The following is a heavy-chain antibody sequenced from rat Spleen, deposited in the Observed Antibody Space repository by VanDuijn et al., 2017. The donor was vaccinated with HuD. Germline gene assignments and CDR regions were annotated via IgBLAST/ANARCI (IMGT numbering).Heavy chain of an antibody. J-gene: IGHJ2*01. CDR3: ARHEDYGGYSKDYFEY. CDR2: IIYDGSSS. Sequence: EVRLVESGGGLVQPGRSLKLSCAASGFTFSDYGMDWIRQAPKKGLEWVATIIYDGSSSYYSDSVKGRFTISRDNAKSTLYLQMSSLRSEDTATYYCARHEDYGGYSKDYFEYWGQGVMVTVSS. D-gene: IGHD1-11*01. CDR1: GFTFSDYG. V-gene: IGHV5-22*01.